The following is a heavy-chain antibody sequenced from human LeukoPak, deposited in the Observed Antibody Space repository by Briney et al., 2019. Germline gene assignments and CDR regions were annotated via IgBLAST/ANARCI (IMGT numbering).Heavy chain of an antibody. CDR1: GFTFSNYG. V-gene: IGHV3-30*02. CDR2: IRYDGNNK. D-gene: IGHD1-14*01. J-gene: IGHJ4*02. Sequence: PGRSLRLSCAASGFTFSNYGMHWVRQAPGKGLEWVAFIRYDGNNKLYADSMKGRFTISRDNSKNTLYLHINSLRAEDTAVYYCVKDNPLDYWGQGTLVIVSS. CDR3: VKDNPLDY.